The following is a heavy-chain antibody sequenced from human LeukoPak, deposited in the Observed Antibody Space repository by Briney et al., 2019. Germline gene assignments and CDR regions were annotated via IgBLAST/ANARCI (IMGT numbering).Heavy chain of an antibody. J-gene: IGHJ4*02. Sequence: GESLKISCKGAGYRFSSYWIAWVRQMPGKGLEWMGIIYPGDSETRNSPSIQGQVTISADKSTSTAYLQWSSLKASDTAMYYCARRMLTTTGFDHWGQGTLVTVSS. CDR3: ARRMLTTTGFDH. CDR2: IYPGDSET. D-gene: IGHD3-16*01. V-gene: IGHV5-51*01. CDR1: GYRFSSYW.